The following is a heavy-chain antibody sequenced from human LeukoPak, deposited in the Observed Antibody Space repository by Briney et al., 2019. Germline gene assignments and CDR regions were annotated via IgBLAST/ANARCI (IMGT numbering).Heavy chain of an antibody. CDR3: ARLVTGYSSGWYPYYFDY. J-gene: IGHJ4*02. D-gene: IGHD6-19*01. Sequence: SETLSLTCTVSGYSISSGYYWGWIRQPPGKGLEWIGSIYYSGTTYNNPSLKSRVTISVDTSKNQFSLNLSSVTAADTAVYYCARLVTGYSSGWYPYYFDYWGQGTLVTVSS. CDR1: GYSISSGYY. V-gene: IGHV4-38-2*02. CDR2: IYYSGTT.